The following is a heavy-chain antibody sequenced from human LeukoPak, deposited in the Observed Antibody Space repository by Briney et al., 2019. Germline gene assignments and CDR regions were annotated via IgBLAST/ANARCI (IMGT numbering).Heavy chain of an antibody. Sequence: ASVKVSCKASGYTFTSYYMHWVRQAPGQGLEWMGIINPSGGSTSYAQKFQGRVTMTRDMSTSTVYMELSSLRSEDTDVYYCARGLMVYAIKGAFDIWGQGTMVTVSS. CDR2: INPSGGST. CDR3: ARGLMVYAIKGAFDI. V-gene: IGHV1-46*01. D-gene: IGHD2-8*01. J-gene: IGHJ3*02. CDR1: GYTFTSYY.